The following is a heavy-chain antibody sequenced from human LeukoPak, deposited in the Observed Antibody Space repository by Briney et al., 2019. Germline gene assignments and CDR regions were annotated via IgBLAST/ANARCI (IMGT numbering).Heavy chain of an antibody. D-gene: IGHD2-2*01. CDR2: IYYSGST. CDR1: GGSISSSSYY. Sequence: SETLSLTCTVSGGSISSSSYYWGWIRQPPWKGLEWIGSIYYSGSTYYNPSLKSRVTISVDTSKNQFSLKLSSVAAADTAVYSCARQLYCSSTSCWGSAFDIWGQRTMVTVSS. J-gene: IGHJ3*02. V-gene: IGHV4-39*01. CDR3: ARQLYCSSTSCWGSAFDI.